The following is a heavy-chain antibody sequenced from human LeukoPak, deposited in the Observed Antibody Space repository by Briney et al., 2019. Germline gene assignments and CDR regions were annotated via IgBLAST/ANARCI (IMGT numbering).Heavy chain of an antibody. Sequence: PGGSLRLSCVASGFNFDVYGMSWVRQAPGKGLGWVAGINWNGVRIAHEDSVKGRFTISRDNAKNSLYLQMNSLRAEDTAFYYCARVPYPYSSGWLYFDYWGQGILVSVSS. J-gene: IGHJ4*02. CDR2: INWNGVRI. D-gene: IGHD6-19*01. V-gene: IGHV3-20*04. CDR1: GFNFDVYG. CDR3: ARVPYPYSSGWLYFDY.